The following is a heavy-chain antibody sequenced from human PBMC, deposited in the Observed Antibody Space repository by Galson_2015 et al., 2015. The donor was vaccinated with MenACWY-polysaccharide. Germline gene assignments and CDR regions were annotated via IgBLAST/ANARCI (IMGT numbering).Heavy chain of an antibody. CDR1: GFTFSLYR. D-gene: IGHD1-1*01. Sequence: SLRLSCAASGFTFSLYRMTWVRQAPGKGLEWVANINQDGSEKYYVDSVKGRFTISRDNAKNSLYLQMNSLRAEDTAVYYCARLGWNDDIFCDFWGQGTLVTVSS. J-gene: IGHJ4*02. CDR2: INQDGSEK. V-gene: IGHV3-7*01. CDR3: ARLGWNDDIFCDF.